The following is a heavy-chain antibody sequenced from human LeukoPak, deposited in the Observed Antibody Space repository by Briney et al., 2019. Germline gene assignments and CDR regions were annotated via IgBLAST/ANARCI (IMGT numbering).Heavy chain of an antibody. CDR2: ISAYNGNT. V-gene: IGHV1-18*01. J-gene: IGHJ4*02. D-gene: IGHD3-22*01. CDR1: GYTFTSYG. Sequence: ASVKVSCKASGYTFTSYGISWVRQAPGQGLEWMGWISAYNGNTNYAQKLQGRVTMTTDTSTSTAYMELSSLRSEDTAVYYCAMPHRYDSSGYYLFDYWGQGTLVTVSS. CDR3: AMPHRYDSSGYYLFDY.